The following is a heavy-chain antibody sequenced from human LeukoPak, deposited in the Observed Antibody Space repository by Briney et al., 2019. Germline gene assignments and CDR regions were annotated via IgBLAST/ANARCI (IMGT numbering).Heavy chain of an antibody. CDR3: ATDGGPFDH. CDR2: IKQDGSEK. Sequence: PGGSLRLSCVGSGFRFSGYWMSWVRQAPGKGLEWVANIKQDGSEKYYVDSVQGRFTISRDNAKNSQYLQMNSLRVEDTDVYYCATDGGPFDHWGQGTLVTVSS. D-gene: IGHD3-3*01. J-gene: IGHJ4*02. CDR1: GFRFSGYW. V-gene: IGHV3-7*01.